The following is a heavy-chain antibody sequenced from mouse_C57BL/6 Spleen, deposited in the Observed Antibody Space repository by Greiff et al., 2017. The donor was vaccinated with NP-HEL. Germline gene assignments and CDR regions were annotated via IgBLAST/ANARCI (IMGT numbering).Heavy chain of an antibody. Sequence: VQLVESGPGLVQPSQSLSITCTVSGFSLTSYGVHWVRQSPGKGLEWLGVIWSGGSTDYNAAFISRLSISKDNSKSQVFFKMNSLQADDTAIYYCARGGGELGPFAYWGQGTLVTVSA. D-gene: IGHD4-1*01. CDR2: IWSGGST. J-gene: IGHJ3*01. CDR1: GFSLTSYG. V-gene: IGHV2-2*01. CDR3: ARGGGELGPFAY.